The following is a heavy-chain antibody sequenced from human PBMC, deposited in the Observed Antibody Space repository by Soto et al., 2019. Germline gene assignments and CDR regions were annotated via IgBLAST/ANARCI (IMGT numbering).Heavy chain of an antibody. Sequence: EVQLVESGGVLVQPGGSLRLSCAASGFTFSTYWMHWVRQAPGKGLVWVSRINGDGSDTVYTDFVKGRFTSSRDNAKNTRYLQMNSLRAGDTAVYYCTRSITGFSYADSWGRGTLVTVSS. V-gene: IGHV3-74*01. D-gene: IGHD2-2*01. CDR3: TRSITGFSYADS. CDR1: GFTFSTYW. J-gene: IGHJ4*02. CDR2: INGDGSDT.